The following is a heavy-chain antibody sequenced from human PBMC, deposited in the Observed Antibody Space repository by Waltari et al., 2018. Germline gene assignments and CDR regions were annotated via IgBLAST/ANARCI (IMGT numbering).Heavy chain of an antibody. V-gene: IGHV1-69-2*01. Sequence: EVQLVQSGAEVKKPGATVKISCKASGYTFTDYYMHWVHQAPGKGLEWMGRVDPEDGETIYAEKFQGRVTITADTSTDTAYMELSSLRSEDTAVYYCATIVVPAAMGQEGNDYWGQGTLVTVSS. J-gene: IGHJ4*02. CDR2: VDPEDGET. CDR3: ATIVVPAAMGQEGNDY. D-gene: IGHD2-2*01. CDR1: GYTFTDYY.